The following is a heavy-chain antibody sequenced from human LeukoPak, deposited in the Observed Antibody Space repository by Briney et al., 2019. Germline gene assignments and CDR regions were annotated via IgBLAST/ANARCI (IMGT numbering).Heavy chain of an antibody. J-gene: IGHJ3*02. CDR3: ARRLGNIVVVPAAPDDAFDI. Sequence: GESLKISCKGSGYSFTSYWIGWVRQMPGKGLEWMGIIYPGDSDTRYSPSFQGQVTISADKSISTAYLQWSSLKASDTAMYYCARRLGNIVVVPAAPDDAFDIWGQGTMVTVSS. V-gene: IGHV5-51*01. D-gene: IGHD2-2*01. CDR2: IYPGDSDT. CDR1: GYSFTSYW.